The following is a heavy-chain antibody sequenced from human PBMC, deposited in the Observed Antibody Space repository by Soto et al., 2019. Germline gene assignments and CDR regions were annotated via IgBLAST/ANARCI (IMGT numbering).Heavy chain of an antibody. CDR2: ISYDGSNK. Sequence: QVQLVESGGGVVQPGRSLRLSCAASGFTFSSYGMHWVRQAPGKGLEWVAVISYDGSNKYYADSVKGRFTISRDNSKNTLYLHRNSLRAEDTAVYYCAKENRIQLWHDGMDVWGQGTTVTVSS. CDR3: AKENRIQLWHDGMDV. J-gene: IGHJ6*02. D-gene: IGHD5-18*01. V-gene: IGHV3-30*18. CDR1: GFTFSSYG.